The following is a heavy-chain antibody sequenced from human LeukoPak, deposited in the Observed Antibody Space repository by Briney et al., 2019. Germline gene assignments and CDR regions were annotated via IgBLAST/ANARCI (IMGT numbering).Heavy chain of an antibody. Sequence: GSLRLSCAASGFTFSNYAMSWVRQAPGKGLEWVSGISSSGGSAYYADSVKGRFTISRDNSKNTLYLQMNSLRAEDTAKYYCASRNFYVSVGYYYPYYFDFWGQGTQVTVSS. J-gene: IGHJ4*02. CDR1: GFTFSNYA. CDR3: ASRNFYVSVGYYYPYYFDF. V-gene: IGHV3-23*01. D-gene: IGHD3-22*01. CDR2: ISSSGGSA.